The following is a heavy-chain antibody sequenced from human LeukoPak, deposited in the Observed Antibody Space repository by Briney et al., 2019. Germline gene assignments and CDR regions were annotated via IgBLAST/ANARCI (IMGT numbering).Heavy chain of an antibody. D-gene: IGHD3-22*01. CDR1: GYTFTSYY. CDR3: ARDRVNYYDSSGFEDLFDP. Sequence: ASVKVSCKASGYTFTSYYMHWVRQAPGQGLEWMGIINPSGGSTSYAQKFQGRVTITADKSTSTAYMELSSLRSEDTAVYYCARDRVNYYDSSGFEDLFDPWGQGTLVTVSS. CDR2: INPSGGST. J-gene: IGHJ5*02. V-gene: IGHV1-46*01.